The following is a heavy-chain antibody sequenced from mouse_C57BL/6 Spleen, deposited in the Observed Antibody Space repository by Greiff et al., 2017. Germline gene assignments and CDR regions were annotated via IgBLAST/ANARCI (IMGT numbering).Heavy chain of an antibody. Sequence: SGPELVKPGASVKISCKASGYTFTDYNMDWVKQSHGKSLEWIGDINPNYGGTSYNQKFKGKATLTVDKSSSTAYMELRSLTSEDTAVYYCARNGYDRDYAMDDWGQGTSVTVAT. CDR3: ARNGYDRDYAMDD. CDR2: INPNYGGT. J-gene: IGHJ4*01. D-gene: IGHD2-2*01. CDR1: GYTFTDYN. V-gene: IGHV1-18*01.